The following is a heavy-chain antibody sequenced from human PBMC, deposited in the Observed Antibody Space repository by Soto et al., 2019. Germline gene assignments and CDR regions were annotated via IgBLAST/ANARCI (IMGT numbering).Heavy chain of an antibody. CDR1: GVSFSGYY. J-gene: IGHJ4*02. V-gene: IGHV4-34*01. CDR3: ARNGSGNYILIDY. D-gene: IGHD1-26*01. CDR2: INHSGST. Sequence: SETLSLTCAVYGVSFSGYYWSWIRHPPGKGLEWIGEINHSGSTNYNPSLKSRVTISVDTSKNQFSLKLSSVTAADTAVYYCARNGSGNYILIDYWGQGTLVTVSS.